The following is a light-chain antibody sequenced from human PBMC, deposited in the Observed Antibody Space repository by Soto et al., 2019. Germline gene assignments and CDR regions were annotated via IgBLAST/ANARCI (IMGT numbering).Light chain of an antibody. Sequence: QSVLTQPPSASGSPGQSVTISCTGTSSDVGGYNYVSWYQQHPGKAPKLMIYEVSKRPSGVPDRFSGSKSGNTASLTVSGLQAEDEADYYCSSYAGNNPLGVFGTGTKVTVL. V-gene: IGLV2-8*01. J-gene: IGLJ1*01. CDR2: EVS. CDR1: SSDVGGYNY. CDR3: SSYAGNNPLGV.